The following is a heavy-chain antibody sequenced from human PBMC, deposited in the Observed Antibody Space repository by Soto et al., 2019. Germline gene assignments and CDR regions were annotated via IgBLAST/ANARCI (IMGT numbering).Heavy chain of an antibody. CDR1: GFTFSSYA. CDR2: ISGSGGST. D-gene: IGHD6-13*01. CDR3: ANYPLLGIAAAVSGFDP. J-gene: IGHJ5*02. Sequence: GGSLRLSCAASGFTFSSYAMSWVRQAPGKGLEWVSAISGSGGSTYYADSVKGRFTISRDNSKNTLYLQMNSLRAEDTAVYYCANYPLLGIAAAVSGFDPWGQGTLVTVSS. V-gene: IGHV3-23*01.